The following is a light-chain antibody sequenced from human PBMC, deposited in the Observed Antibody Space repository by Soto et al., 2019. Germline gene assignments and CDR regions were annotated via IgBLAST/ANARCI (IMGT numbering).Light chain of an antibody. CDR2: QNN. V-gene: IGLV1-51*01. CDR1: GSNIGSSY. Sequence: QSVLTKPPSVSAAPGQRVTISCSGSGSNIGSSYVSWYQQLPGSAPKVLIYQNNKRPSEIPDRFSGSKSGASATLDISGLQTGDEADYYCGTWDFSLRGYVFGAGTKLTVL. CDR3: GTWDFSLRGYV. J-gene: IGLJ1*01.